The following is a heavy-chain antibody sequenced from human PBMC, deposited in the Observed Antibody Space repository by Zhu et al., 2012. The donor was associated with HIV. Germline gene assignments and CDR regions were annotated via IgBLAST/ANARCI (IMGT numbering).Heavy chain of an antibody. D-gene: IGHD3-10*01. J-gene: IGHJ4*01. V-gene: IGHV3-20*04. Sequence: EVQLVESGGSVVRPGGSLRLSCVGSGFTFEDYGMSWVRQVPGKGLEWVSGINWNGGNPVYADSVMGRFTISRDNAENSLYLQMHGLRAEDTALYYCARANLVRGRYYFDYWGHGILVTVSS. CDR2: INWNGGNP. CDR1: GFTFEDYG. CDR3: ARANLVRGRYYFDY.